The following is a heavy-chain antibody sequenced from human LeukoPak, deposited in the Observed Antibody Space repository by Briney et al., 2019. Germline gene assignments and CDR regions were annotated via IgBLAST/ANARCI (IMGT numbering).Heavy chain of an antibody. CDR2: SGWTGIGT. D-gene: IGHD7-27*01. Sequence: SGGSLRLSCAVSGFIFNDYALHWVRQVPGKGLEWLSFSGWTGIGTDYGDSVKGRFTISRDDSKNSLYLQMHSLRSEDSALYYCVRSRAASLGCFDSWGQGTLVTVSS. CDR3: VRSRAASLGCFDS. V-gene: IGHV3-43D*03. CDR1: GFIFNDYA. J-gene: IGHJ4*02.